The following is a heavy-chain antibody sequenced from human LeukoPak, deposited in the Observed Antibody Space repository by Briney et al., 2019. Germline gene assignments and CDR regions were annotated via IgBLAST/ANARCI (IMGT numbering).Heavy chain of an antibody. D-gene: IGHD5-18*01. CDR2: IIPIFGTA. CDR1: GGTFSSYA. J-gene: IGHJ4*02. Sequence: ASVKVSCKASGGTFSSYAISWVRQAPGQGLEWMGGIIPIFGTANHAQKFQGRVTITADESTSTAYMELSSLRSEDTAVYYCARAGDTAMVTLDYWGQGTLVTVSS. V-gene: IGHV1-69*13. CDR3: ARAGDTAMVTLDY.